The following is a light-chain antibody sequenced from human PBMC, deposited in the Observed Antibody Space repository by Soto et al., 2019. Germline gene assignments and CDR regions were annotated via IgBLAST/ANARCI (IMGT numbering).Light chain of an antibody. V-gene: IGLV1-44*01. J-gene: IGLJ1*01. CDR3: AAWDDSLNGHYV. Sequence: QSVLTHPPSASGTPGQRFTISCSGSSSNIGSNTVNWYQQLPGTAPKLLIYSNNQRPSGVPDRFSGSKSGTSASLAISGLQSEDEADYYCAAWDDSLNGHYVFGTGTKVTVL. CDR1: SSNIGSNT. CDR2: SNN.